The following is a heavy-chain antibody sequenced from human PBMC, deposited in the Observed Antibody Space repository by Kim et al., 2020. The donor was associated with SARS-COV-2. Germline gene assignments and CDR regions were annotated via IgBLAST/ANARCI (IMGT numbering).Heavy chain of an antibody. V-gene: IGHV3-11*05. CDR2: ISSSSSYT. J-gene: IGHJ6*02. D-gene: IGHD6-13*01. Sequence: GGSLRLSCAASGFTFSDYYMSWIRQAPGKGLEWVSYISSSSSYTNYADSVKGRFTISRDNAKNSLYLQMNSLRAEDTAVYYCARDLEQQLVRTYYYGMDVWGQGTTVTVSS. CDR1: GFTFSDYY. CDR3: ARDLEQQLVRTYYYGMDV.